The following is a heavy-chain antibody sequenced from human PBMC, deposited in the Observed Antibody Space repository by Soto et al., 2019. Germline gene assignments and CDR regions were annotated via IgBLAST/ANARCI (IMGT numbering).Heavy chain of an antibody. J-gene: IGHJ5*02. Sequence: GASVKVSCKASGYTCTSYYMHWVLQAPGQGLEWMGIINPSGGSTSYAQKFQGRVTMTRDTSTSTVYMELSSLRSEDTAVYYCAIAAAGTTWFDPWGQGTLVTVSS. CDR1: GYTCTSYY. V-gene: IGHV1-46*01. CDR3: AIAAAGTTWFDP. CDR2: INPSGGST. D-gene: IGHD6-13*01.